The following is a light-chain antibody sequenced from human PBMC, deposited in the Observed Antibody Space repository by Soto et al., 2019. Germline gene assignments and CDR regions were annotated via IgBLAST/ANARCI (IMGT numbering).Light chain of an antibody. Sequence: EIVMTQSPATLSVSPGDRATLSCRASQSVGSNLAWYQQKPGQAPRLLIYGASTRATGIPARFSGSGSGTEFTLIISSLQSEDSAVYYCQQHFNGPITFGQGTRLEIK. CDR2: GAS. V-gene: IGKV3-15*01. CDR3: QQHFNGPIT. J-gene: IGKJ5*01. CDR1: QSVGSN.